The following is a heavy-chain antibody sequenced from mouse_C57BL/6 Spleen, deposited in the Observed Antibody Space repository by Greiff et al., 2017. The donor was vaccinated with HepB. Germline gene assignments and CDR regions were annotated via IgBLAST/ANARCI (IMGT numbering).Heavy chain of an antibody. CDR1: GFTFNTYA. V-gene: IGHV10-3*01. Sequence: EVQGVESGGGLVQPKGSLKLSCAASGFTFNTYAMHWVRQAPGKGLEWVARIRSKSSNYATYYADSVKDRFTISRDDSQSMLYLQMNNLKTEDTAMYYCVREDYSNRYYYAMDYWGQGTSVTVSS. D-gene: IGHD2-5*01. CDR3: VREDYSNRYYYAMDY. J-gene: IGHJ4*01. CDR2: IRSKSSNYAT.